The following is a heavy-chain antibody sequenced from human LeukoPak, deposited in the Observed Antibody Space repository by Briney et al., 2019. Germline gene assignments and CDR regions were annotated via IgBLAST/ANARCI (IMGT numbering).Heavy chain of an antibody. CDR1: GFTVSSNY. D-gene: IGHD2-15*01. CDR2: IYSGGST. CDR3: ARLVGRYGIGY. J-gene: IGHJ4*02. V-gene: IGHV3-66*04. Sequence: GGSLRLSCAASGFTVSSNYMSWVRQAPGKGLEWVSVIYSGGSTYYADSVKGRFTISRDNSKNTLYLQMNGLRAEDTAVYYRARLVGRYGIGYWGQGTLVTVSS.